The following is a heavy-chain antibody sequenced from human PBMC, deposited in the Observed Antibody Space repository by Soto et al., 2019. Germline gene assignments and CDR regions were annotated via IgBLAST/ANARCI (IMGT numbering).Heavy chain of an antibody. D-gene: IGHD5-18*01. CDR3: GRGGSDSPMAPGY. V-gene: IGHV3-74*01. J-gene: IGHJ4*02. CDR1: GFTFSSYW. CDR2: INPDGSAT. Sequence: AGGSLRLSCAASGFTFSSYWMHWVRRAPGKGLVWVSRINPDGSATNYADSVKGRFTISRDNAKNTLYLQMNSLRAEDTAVFYCGRGGSDSPMAPGYWGQGTLVTVSS.